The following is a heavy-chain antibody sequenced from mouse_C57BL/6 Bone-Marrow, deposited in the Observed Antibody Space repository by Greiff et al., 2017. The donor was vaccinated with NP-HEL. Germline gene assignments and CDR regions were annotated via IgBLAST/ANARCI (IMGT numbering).Heavy chain of an antibody. Sequence: VQLQQSGPELVKPGASVKISCTASGYSFTDYNMNWVKQSNGKSLEWIGVISPNYGTTSYNQKFKGKATLTVEQSSTTDYMQLNSLTSEDSAVYYCAAGYDGDYYAMDYWGQGTSVTVSS. V-gene: IGHV1-39*01. CDR1: GYSFTDYN. D-gene: IGHD2-2*01. CDR2: ISPNYGTT. CDR3: AAGYDGDYYAMDY. J-gene: IGHJ4*01.